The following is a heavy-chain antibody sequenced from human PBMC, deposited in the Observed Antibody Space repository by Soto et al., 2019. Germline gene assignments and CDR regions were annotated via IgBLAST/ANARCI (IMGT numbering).Heavy chain of an antibody. Sequence: PGGSLRLSCAASGFTFSIYGMSWVRQVPGKGLEWVSTISDSGDSAYYADSVKGRFTISRGNSKNTLYLQMNSLRAEDTAVYYCARPYGGKIGDAPDLWGQGTMVTVSS. V-gene: IGHV3-23*01. CDR3: ARPYGGKIGDAPDL. CDR2: ISDSGDSA. CDR1: GFTFSIYG. J-gene: IGHJ3*01. D-gene: IGHD2-15*01.